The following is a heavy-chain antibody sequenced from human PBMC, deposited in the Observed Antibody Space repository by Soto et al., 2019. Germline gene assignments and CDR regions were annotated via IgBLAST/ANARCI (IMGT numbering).Heavy chain of an antibody. J-gene: IGHJ5*01. CDR3: ARDYHSDCYYWFDS. CDR1: GFIFIDHY. V-gene: IGHV3-11*01. CDR2: ISRSGTTI. Sequence: PGGSLRLSCAASGFIFIDHYISLFRHSPGKGLEWVSYISRSGTTIYYADSVKGRFTISRDNAKNSLYLQINSLRAEDTAVYYCARDYHSDCYYWFDSWGQGTLVTVSS. D-gene: IGHD2-21*01.